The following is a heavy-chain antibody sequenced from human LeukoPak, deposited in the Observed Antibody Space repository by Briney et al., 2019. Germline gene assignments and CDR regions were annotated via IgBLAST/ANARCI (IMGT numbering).Heavy chain of an antibody. CDR1: GYTFTSYG. CDR3: ARVLRYGDYYYSYYMDV. V-gene: IGHV1-18*01. CDR2: ISAYNGNT. J-gene: IGHJ6*03. Sequence: AASVKVSCKASGYTFTSYGISWVRQAPGQGLEWMGWISAYNGNTNYPQKFQGRVTMTTDTSTSTAYMELRSLRSDDTAVYYCARVLRYGDYYYSYYMDVWGTGTTVTVSS. D-gene: IGHD4-17*01.